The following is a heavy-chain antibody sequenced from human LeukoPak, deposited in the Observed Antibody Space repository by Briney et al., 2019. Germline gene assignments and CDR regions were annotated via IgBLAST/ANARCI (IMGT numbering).Heavy chain of an antibody. V-gene: IGHV4-59*08. CDR1: GGSISSYY. D-gene: IGHD5-24*01. CDR2: IYYSGST. CDR3: GGGNYPYYFDY. J-gene: IGHJ4*02. Sequence: SETLSLTCTVSGGSISSYYWTWIRQPPGKGLEWIGHIYYSGSTNYNPSLKSRVTISVDTSKNQFSLKLSSVTAADTAVYYCGGGNYPYYFDYWGQGTLVTVSS.